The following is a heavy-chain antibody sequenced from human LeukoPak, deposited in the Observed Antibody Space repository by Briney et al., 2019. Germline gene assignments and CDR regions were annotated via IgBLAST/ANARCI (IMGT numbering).Heavy chain of an antibody. V-gene: IGHV4-4*07. Sequence: SETLSLICTVSGGSISSYYWSCIRQPAGKALAWIGRIYTSESTNYNPSLKSRVTMSVDTSKNQFSLKLSSVTAADTAVYYCARDVESSGWYDKWFDPWGQGTLVTVSS. D-gene: IGHD6-19*01. J-gene: IGHJ5*02. CDR2: IYTSEST. CDR1: GGSISSYY. CDR3: ARDVESSGWYDKWFDP.